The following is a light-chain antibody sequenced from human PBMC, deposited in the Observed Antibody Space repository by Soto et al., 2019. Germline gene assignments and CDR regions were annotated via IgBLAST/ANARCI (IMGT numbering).Light chain of an antibody. Sequence: QSVLTQPASVSGAPGQSITISCTGTSSDVGGYDYVSWYQQHPGKVPKLMIYEVFRPPSGIFDRFSGSKSGNTASLTISGLQAEDEAHYYCCSYTTTSTFVFGGGTKVTVL. V-gene: IGLV2-14*03. CDR2: EVF. J-gene: IGLJ2*01. CDR1: SSDVGGYDY. CDR3: CSYTTTSTFV.